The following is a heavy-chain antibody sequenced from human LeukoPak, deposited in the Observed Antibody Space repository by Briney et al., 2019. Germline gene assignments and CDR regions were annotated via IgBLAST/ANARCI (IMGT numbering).Heavy chain of an antibody. CDR3: AGARRRYSYGFDY. D-gene: IGHD5-18*01. V-gene: IGHV1-8*01. CDR2: MNPNSGNT. CDR1: GYTFTSYD. Sequence: ASVKVSCKASGYTFTSYDINWVLQATGQGLEWMGWMNPNSGNTGYAQKFQGRVTMTRNTSISTAYMELSSLRSEDTAVYYCAGARRRYSYGFDYWGQGTLVTVSS. J-gene: IGHJ4*02.